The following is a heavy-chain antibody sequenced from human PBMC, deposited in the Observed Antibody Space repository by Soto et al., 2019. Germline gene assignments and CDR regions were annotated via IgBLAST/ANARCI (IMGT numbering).Heavy chain of an antibody. CDR2: ISSNGDST. J-gene: IGHJ5*02. Sequence: PGGSLRLSCSASGFTFSMFSMHWVRQAPGKGLEYVSGISSNGDSTYYADSVKGRFTISRDNSKNTLCLQMSSLRAVDTAVYYCVHPRSTVQIPPTWGQGTLVTVSS. V-gene: IGHV3-64D*06. D-gene: IGHD4-17*01. CDR3: VHPRSTVQIPPT. CDR1: GFTFSMFS.